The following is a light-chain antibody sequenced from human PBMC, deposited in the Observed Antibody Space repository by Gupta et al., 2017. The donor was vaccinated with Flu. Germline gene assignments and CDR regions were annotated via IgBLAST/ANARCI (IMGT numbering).Light chain of an antibody. J-gene: IGKJ2*01. CDR2: GAS. CDR3: KNYGSSPP. V-gene: IGKV3-20*01. CDR1: QSVCIGY. Sequence: ESVLTQSPGTLSLSTGERATLPCRASQSVCIGYLAWYQQKPRQAPMYHTYGASSRTTGIPDRCSGRGSGTDFTLTISRLEPEDYAFQQCKNYGSSPPFGEGTKVEIK.